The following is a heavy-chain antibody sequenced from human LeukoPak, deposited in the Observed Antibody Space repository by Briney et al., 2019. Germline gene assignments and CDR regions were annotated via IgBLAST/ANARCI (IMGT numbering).Heavy chain of an antibody. D-gene: IGHD4-17*01. CDR2: IKPDGSEK. V-gene: IGHV3-7*01. J-gene: IGHJ4*02. CDR3: ARDGSDYVEDDY. Sequence: GGSLRLSCAVSGFTFSSHWMTWVRQAPGRGLEWLANIKPDGSEKYYVDSVKGRFTISRDNAKNSLYLQMDSLRAEDTALYFCARDGSDYVEDDYWGQGTLVTVSS. CDR1: GFTFSSHW.